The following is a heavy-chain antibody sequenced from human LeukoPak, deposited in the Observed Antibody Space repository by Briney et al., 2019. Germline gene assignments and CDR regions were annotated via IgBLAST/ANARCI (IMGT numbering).Heavy chain of an antibody. CDR1: GFTFSSYG. Sequence: GRSLRLSCAASGFTFSSYGMHWVRQAPGKGLEWVAVISYDGSNKYYADSVKGRFTISRDNSKNTLYLQMNSLRAEDTAVYYCARDYYDSSGYSLVGVGSFDYWGQGTLVTVSS. J-gene: IGHJ4*02. V-gene: IGHV3-30*03. CDR3: ARDYYDSSGYSLVGVGSFDY. D-gene: IGHD3-22*01. CDR2: ISYDGSNK.